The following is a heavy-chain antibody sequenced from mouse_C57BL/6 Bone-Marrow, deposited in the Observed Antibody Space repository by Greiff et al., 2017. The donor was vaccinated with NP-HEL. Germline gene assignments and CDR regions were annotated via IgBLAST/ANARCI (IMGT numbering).Heavy chain of an antibody. J-gene: IGHJ1*03. Sequence: QVQLQQPGAELVRPGTSVKLSCKASGYTFTSYWMHWVKQRPGQGLEWIGVIDPSDSYTNYNQKFKGKATLTVDTSSSTAYMQLSSLTSEDSAVYYCARKDYGSSFYGYFDVWGTGTTVTVSS. D-gene: IGHD1-1*01. CDR1: GYTFTSYW. V-gene: IGHV1-59*01. CDR3: ARKDYGSSFYGYFDV. CDR2: IDPSDSYT.